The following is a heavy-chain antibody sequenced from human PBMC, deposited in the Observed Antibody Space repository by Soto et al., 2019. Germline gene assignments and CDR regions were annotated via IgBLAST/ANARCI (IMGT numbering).Heavy chain of an antibody. V-gene: IGHV3-9*01. D-gene: IGHD6-19*01. J-gene: IGHJ4*02. Sequence: SLRLSCAASGFTFGDYAMQWVRQAPGKGLEWVSAISWNSVSIDYADSVKGRFTISRDNAKNSLYLQMNSLRAEDTALYYCATYNPTRGWYVITDYGGQGTPVTVYS. CDR2: ISWNSVSI. CDR1: GFTFGDYA. CDR3: ATYNPTRGWYVITDY.